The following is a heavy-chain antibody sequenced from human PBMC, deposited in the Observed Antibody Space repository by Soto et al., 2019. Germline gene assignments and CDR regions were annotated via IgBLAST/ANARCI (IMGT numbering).Heavy chain of an antibody. CDR3: ARASPGVTTFWFDP. CDR1: GGSISSGDYY. CDR2: IYYSGST. D-gene: IGHD4-17*01. V-gene: IGHV4-30-4*01. J-gene: IGHJ5*02. Sequence: SETLSLTCTVSGGSISSGDYYWSWIRQPPGKGLEWIGYIYYSGSTYYNPSLKSRVTISVDTSKNQFSLKLSSVTAADTAVYYCARASPGVTTFWFDPWGQGTLVTVSS.